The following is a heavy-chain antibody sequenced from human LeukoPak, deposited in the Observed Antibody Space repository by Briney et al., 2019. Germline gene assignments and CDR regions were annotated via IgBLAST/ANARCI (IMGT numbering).Heavy chain of an antibody. CDR3: AKLEGIAAAGYYYYYMDV. CDR2: IRYDGSNK. CDR1: GFTFSSYG. D-gene: IGHD6-13*01. Sequence: GGSLRLSCAASGFTFSSYGMHWVRQAPGKGLEWVAFIRYDGSNKYYADSVKGRFTISRDNSKNTLYLQMNSLRAEDTAVYYCAKLEGIAAAGYYYYYMDVWGKGTTVTISS. V-gene: IGHV3-30*02. J-gene: IGHJ6*03.